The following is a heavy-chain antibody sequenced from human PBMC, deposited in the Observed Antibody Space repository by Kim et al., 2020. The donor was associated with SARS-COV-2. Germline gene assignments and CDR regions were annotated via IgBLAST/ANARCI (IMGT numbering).Heavy chain of an antibody. V-gene: IGHV4-61*01. CDR2: IYYSGST. D-gene: IGHD3-9*01. CDR1: GGSVSSGSYY. J-gene: IGHJ4*02. CDR3: ARMQNYDILTGYSLFDY. Sequence: SETLSLTCTVSGGSVSSGSYYWSWIRQPPGKGLEWIGYIYYSGSTNYNPSLKSRVTISVDTSKNQFSLKLSSVTAADTAAYYCARMQNYDILTGYSLFDYWGQGTLVTVSS.